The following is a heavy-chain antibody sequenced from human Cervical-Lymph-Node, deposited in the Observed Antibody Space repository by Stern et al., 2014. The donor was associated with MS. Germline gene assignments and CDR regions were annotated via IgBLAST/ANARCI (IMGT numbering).Heavy chain of an antibody. CDR2: IYPGDSDT. J-gene: IGHJ4*02. Sequence: QLVQSGVEVKKLGESLKISCQASGYSFISYWIGWVRQMPGKGPEWMAIIYPGDSDTRYSPSFHGQVTISVDKSINTAYLQWSSLKASDTAMYYCARHCAKREQCAFDYWGQGTLVTVSS. CDR1: GYSFISYW. D-gene: IGHD6-19*01. V-gene: IGHV5-51*03. CDR3: ARHCAKREQCAFDY.